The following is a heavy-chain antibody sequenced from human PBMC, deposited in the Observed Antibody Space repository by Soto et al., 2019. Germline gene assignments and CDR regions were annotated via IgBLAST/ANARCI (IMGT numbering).Heavy chain of an antibody. J-gene: IGHJ3*02. CDR1: GGSISSYY. D-gene: IGHD4-17*01. Sequence: QVQLQESGPGLVKPSETLSLTCNVSGGSISSYYWSWIRQPAGKGLEWIGRIYTSGSTNYNPSLKSRVTMSLDTSKNQFSLNLSSATAVDTAVYYCARLGETLPLGAFDIWGQGTMVTVSS. V-gene: IGHV4-4*07. CDR2: IYTSGST. CDR3: ARLGETLPLGAFDI.